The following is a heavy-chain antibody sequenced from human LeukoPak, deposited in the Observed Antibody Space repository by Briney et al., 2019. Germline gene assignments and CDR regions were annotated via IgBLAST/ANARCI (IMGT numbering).Heavy chain of an antibody. D-gene: IGHD4-17*01. CDR2: IYTSGST. CDR3: ARGSYGDYESLGF. CDR1: GGSISITC. Sequence: PSETLSLTCTFSGGSISITCWNWIRQPAGKGLEWIGRIYTSGSTNYNPSLKSRVTISVDKSKNQFSLRLSSVTAADTAVYYCARGSYGDYESLGFWGQGTLVTVSS. J-gene: IGHJ4*02. V-gene: IGHV4-4*07.